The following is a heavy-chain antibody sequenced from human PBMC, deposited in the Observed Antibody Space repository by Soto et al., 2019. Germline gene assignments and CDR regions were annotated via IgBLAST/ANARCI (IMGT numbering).Heavy chain of an antibody. J-gene: IGHJ6*02. Sequence: QVQLVESGGGVVQPGRSLRLSCAASGFTFSSYAMHWVRQAPGKGLEWVAVISYDGSNKYYADSVKGRFTISRDNSKNTLYLKMHSLRAEDTAVYYCASDFLYYDFWRGYYGEESYGRYVWGQGTTVTVSS. D-gene: IGHD3-3*01. CDR1: GFTFSSYA. CDR3: ASDFLYYDFWRGYYGEESYGRYV. CDR2: ISYDGSNK. V-gene: IGHV3-30-3*01.